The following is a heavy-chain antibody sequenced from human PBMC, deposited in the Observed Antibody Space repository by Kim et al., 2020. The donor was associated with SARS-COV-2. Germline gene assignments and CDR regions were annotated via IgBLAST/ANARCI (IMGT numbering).Heavy chain of an antibody. J-gene: IGHJ6*02. CDR2: ISGSGGST. CDR1: GFTFSSYA. Sequence: GGSLRLSCAASGFTFSSYAMSWVRQAPGKGLEWVSAISGSGGSTYYADSVKGRFTISRDNSKNTLYLQMNSLRAEDTAVYYCAKDSAAAATYSFYYYYYGMDVWGQGTTVTVSS. CDR3: AKDSAAAATYSFYYYYYGMDV. D-gene: IGHD6-13*01. V-gene: IGHV3-23*01.